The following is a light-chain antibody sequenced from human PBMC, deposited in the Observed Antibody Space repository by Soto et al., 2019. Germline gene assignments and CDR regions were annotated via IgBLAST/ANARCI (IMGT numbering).Light chain of an antibody. Sequence: IVMTQSPATLSFSPGERATLSVRASQSVGTYLAWYQHKPGQAPRLLIYGASSRATGIPDRFSGSGSGTDFTLTISSLEPEDFAVYYCQQFSSYPLTFGGGTKVDI. CDR1: QSVGTY. J-gene: IGKJ4*01. V-gene: IGKV3-11*01. CDR3: QQFSSYPLT. CDR2: GAS.